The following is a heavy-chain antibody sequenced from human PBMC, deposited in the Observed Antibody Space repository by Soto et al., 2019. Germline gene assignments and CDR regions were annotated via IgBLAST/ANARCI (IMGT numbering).Heavy chain of an antibody. V-gene: IGHV4-59*01. D-gene: IGHD3-3*02. CDR1: GGSIISYY. J-gene: IGHJ4*02. Sequence: SLTCTVSGGSIISYYWSWIRQPPGKGLEWIGYIYYSGSTNYNPSLKSRVTISVETSKNQFSLKLSSVTAADTAVYYCARKHWFDYWRQGPLVTVSS. CDR2: IYYSGST. CDR3: ARKHWFDY.